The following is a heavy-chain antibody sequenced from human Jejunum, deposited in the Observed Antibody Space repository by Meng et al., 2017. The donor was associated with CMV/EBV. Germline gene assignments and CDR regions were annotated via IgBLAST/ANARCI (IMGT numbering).Heavy chain of an antibody. CDR2: ISGSSTYI. V-gene: IGHV3-21*01. D-gene: IGHD4-17*01. CDR3: ARAIDYGDPNWFDP. J-gene: IGHJ5*02. Sequence: GFTFTSYSITWVRQAQGKGLEWLSYISGSSTYIYHADSVKGRFTISRDNAKNSVYLQMNRLRAEDTAVYYCARAIDYGDPNWFDPWGQGTRVTVSS. CDR1: GFTFTSYS.